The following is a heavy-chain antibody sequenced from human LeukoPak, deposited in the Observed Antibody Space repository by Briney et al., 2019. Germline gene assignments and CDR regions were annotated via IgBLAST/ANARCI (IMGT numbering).Heavy chain of an antibody. Sequence: GGSLRLSCAASGFTVSSNYMSWVRQAPGKGLEWVSVIYSGGSTYYADSVKGRFTISRHNSKNTLYLQMNSLRAEDTAVYYCARADSSGYSHYYYYYGMDVWGQGTTVTVSS. V-gene: IGHV3-53*04. D-gene: IGHD3-22*01. CDR3: ARADSSGYSHYYYYYGMDV. CDR2: IYSGGST. J-gene: IGHJ6*02. CDR1: GFTVSSNY.